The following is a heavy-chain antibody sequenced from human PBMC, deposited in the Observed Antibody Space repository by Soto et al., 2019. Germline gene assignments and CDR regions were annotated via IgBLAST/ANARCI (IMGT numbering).Heavy chain of an antibody. CDR2: VSAYNGNT. J-gene: IGHJ4*02. V-gene: IGHV1-18*01. Sequence: ASVKVSCQASGYTITCYGISWVRQAPGQGLEWMGWVSAYNGNTHYEQKLQGRVTLTTDTSTSTAYMELRSLRSDDTAVYFCARGGQWDFLSDYWGQGTLVTVSS. D-gene: IGHD1-26*01. CDR1: GYTITCYG. CDR3: ARGGQWDFLSDY.